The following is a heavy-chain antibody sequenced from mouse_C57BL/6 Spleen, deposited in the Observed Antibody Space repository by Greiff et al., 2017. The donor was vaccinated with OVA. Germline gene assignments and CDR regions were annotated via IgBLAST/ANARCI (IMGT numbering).Heavy chain of an antibody. CDR3: ARSNGDFGFAY. J-gene: IGHJ3*01. D-gene: IGHD3-3*01. CDR1: GYTFTSSW. Sequence: VQLQQPGAELVRPGTSVKLSCTASGYTFTSSWMHWVKQRPGKGLEWIGVIDPSDSYTNYNQKVKGKATLTVDTSSSTAYMQLSSLTSEDSAVYYCARSNGDFGFAYWGQGTLVTVSA. V-gene: IGHV1-59*01. CDR2: IDPSDSYT.